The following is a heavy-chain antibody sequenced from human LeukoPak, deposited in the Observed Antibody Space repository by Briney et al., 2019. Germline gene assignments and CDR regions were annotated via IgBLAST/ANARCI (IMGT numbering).Heavy chain of an antibody. V-gene: IGHV3-53*01. Sequence: GGSLRLSXAASGFTVSVNYMSWVRQAPGKGLQWVSIIYSGGSTYYADSVKGRFTISRDNSKNTLYLQMNSLRAEDMAMYYCARSPSYYDSSGYHGAFDIWGQGTMVTVSS. CDR1: GFTVSVNY. D-gene: IGHD3-22*01. J-gene: IGHJ3*02. CDR2: IYSGGST. CDR3: ARSPSYYDSSGYHGAFDI.